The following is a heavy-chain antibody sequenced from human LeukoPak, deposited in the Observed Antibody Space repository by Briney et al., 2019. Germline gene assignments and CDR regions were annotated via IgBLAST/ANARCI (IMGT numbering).Heavy chain of an antibody. J-gene: IGHJ4*02. D-gene: IGHD3-9*01. Sequence: PGGSLRLSCAASGFTFSSYEMNWVRQAPGKGLEWVSYISSSGSTIYYADSVKGRFTISRDNAKNSLYLQMNSLRAEDTAVYYCARGPPYDILTGLMWDYWGQGTLVTVSS. V-gene: IGHV3-48*03. CDR1: GFTFSSYE. CDR3: ARGPPYDILTGLMWDY. CDR2: ISSSGSTI.